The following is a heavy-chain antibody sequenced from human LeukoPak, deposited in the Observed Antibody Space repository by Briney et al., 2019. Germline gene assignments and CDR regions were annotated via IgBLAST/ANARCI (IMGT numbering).Heavy chain of an antibody. J-gene: IGHJ4*02. CDR3: ARGRYCSGGSCYDDY. D-gene: IGHD2-15*01. V-gene: IGHV3-64*02. Sequence: PGGSLRLSCAASGFTFNSYAMHWVRQAPGKGLEYVSAISSNGGSTYYADSVKGRFTISRDNSKNTLYLQMGSLRAEDMAVYYCARGRYCSGGSCYDDYWGQGTLVTVSS. CDR2: ISSNGGST. CDR1: GFTFNSYA.